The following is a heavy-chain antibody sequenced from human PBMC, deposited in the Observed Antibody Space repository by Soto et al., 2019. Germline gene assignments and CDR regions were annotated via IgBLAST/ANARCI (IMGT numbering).Heavy chain of an antibody. CDR1: GYTLISYG. D-gene: IGHD6-19*01. J-gene: IGHJ4*02. V-gene: IGHV1-18*01. CDR2: TSPYNANT. CDR3: VLGVAGGGRCDY. Sequence: QAQVVQSGAEVKKPGASVKVSCKASGYTLISYGFSWVRQAPGQGLEWMGWTSPYNANTNSAQKLQGRVTMTTDTATNTPYMELRSMESDDTSVYDCVLGVAGGGRCDYCGQGTLVTVSS.